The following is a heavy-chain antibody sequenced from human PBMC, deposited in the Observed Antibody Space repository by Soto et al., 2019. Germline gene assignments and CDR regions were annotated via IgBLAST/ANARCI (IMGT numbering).Heavy chain of an antibody. Sequence: GESLKISCKGSGYRFTSYWIGWVRQMPGKGLEWMGIIYPGDSDTRYSPSFQGQVTISADKSISTAYLQWSSLKASDTAMYYCARGGSVSRITIFGVVTLDAFDIWGQGTMVTVSS. CDR2: IYPGDSDT. D-gene: IGHD3-3*01. V-gene: IGHV5-51*01. J-gene: IGHJ3*02. CDR1: GYRFTSYW. CDR3: ARGGSVSRITIFGVVTLDAFDI.